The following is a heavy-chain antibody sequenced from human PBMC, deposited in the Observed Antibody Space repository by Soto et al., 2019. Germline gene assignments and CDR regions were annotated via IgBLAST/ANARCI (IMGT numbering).Heavy chain of an antibody. J-gene: IGHJ5*02. V-gene: IGHV4-31*11. CDR1: GGSITSGGYY. CDR3: ARDTTLFAVALQTTCGP. D-gene: IGHD3-3*01. CDR2: VFYTGTT. Sequence: SDALSLTCAVSGGSITSGGYYWNWLRQHPGPGLERIGYVFYTGTTRSNSALQSRVSISVDSTKNRFSLKLTSVTAADAADYYCARDTTLFAVALQTTCGPGGPGTLVTVSS.